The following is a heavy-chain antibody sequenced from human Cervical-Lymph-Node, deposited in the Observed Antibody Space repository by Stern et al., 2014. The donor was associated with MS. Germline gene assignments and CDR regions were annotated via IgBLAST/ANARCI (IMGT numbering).Heavy chain of an antibody. V-gene: IGHV1-2*04. D-gene: IGHD2-2*01. CDR2: INPDSGGT. Sequence: QVQLVQSGAEVKKPGASVKVSCKASGYTFTDYYMHWVRQAPGQGLEWMGWINPDSGGTNYAQKFQGWVTMTRDTSISTAYMEVNRLKSDDTAVYYCGRMSKDTSESDYWGQGTLVTVSS. CDR1: GYTFTDYY. J-gene: IGHJ4*02. CDR3: GRMSKDTSESDY.